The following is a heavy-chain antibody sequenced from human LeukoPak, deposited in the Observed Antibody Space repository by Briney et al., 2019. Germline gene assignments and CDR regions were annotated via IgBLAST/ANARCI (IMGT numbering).Heavy chain of an antibody. CDR2: IIPIFGTA. CDR1: GYIFTSYG. CDR3: ARSRYCSSTSCYAQIWDYYYMDV. J-gene: IGHJ6*03. D-gene: IGHD2-2*01. V-gene: IGHV1-69*06. Sequence: ASVKVSCTASGYIFTSYGISWVRQAPGQGLEWMGGIIPIFGTANYAQKFQGRVTITADKSTSTAYMELSSLRSEDTAVYYCARSRYCSSTSCYAQIWDYYYMDVWGKGTTVTVSS.